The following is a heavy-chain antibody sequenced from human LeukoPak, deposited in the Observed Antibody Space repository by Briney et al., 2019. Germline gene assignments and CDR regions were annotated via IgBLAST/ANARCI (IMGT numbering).Heavy chain of an antibody. CDR2: INHSGST. V-gene: IGHV4-34*01. D-gene: IGHD1-20*01. CDR3: AREKAITGIDY. J-gene: IGHJ4*02. CDR1: GGSFSGYY. Sequence: SETLSLTCAVYGGSFSGYYWSWIRQPPGKGLEWIGEINHSGSTNYNPSLKSRVTMSVDTSKNQFSLKLSSVTAADTAVYYCAREKAITGIDYWGQGTLVTVSS.